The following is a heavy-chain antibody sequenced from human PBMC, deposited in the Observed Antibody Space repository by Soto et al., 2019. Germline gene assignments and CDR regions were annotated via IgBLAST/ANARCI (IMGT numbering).Heavy chain of an antibody. CDR3: ASRSFWSDRGRFEP. Sequence: SETLSLTCTVSGVSTSPGDYYGSCIRLPQGKGLEWIGYNYYSGTTYYNPSLKSRVTISVDTSKNQFSLKLSSVTAADTAVYYCASRSFWSDRGRFEPWGQGTLVT. CDR1: GVSTSPGDYY. V-gene: IGHV4-30-4*08. CDR2: NYYSGTT. J-gene: IGHJ5*02. D-gene: IGHD3-3*01.